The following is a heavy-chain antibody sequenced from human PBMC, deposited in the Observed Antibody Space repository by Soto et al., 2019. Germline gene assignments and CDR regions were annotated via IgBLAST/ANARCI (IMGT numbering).Heavy chain of an antibody. J-gene: IGHJ6*02. D-gene: IGHD6-13*01. V-gene: IGHV3-30*18. CDR1: GFTFSLYG. Sequence: QVQLVESGGGVVQPGKSVRLSCAASGFTFSLYGIHWVRQAPGKGLEWVAFITYEGSHKDYVDSVKGRFTISRDNSKNIVYLQMNSLRPEDTAVDYCAKDVTAVGDNCSNTGLDVWGHGTTVTVSS. CDR2: ITYEGSHK. CDR3: AKDVTAVGDNCSNTGLDV.